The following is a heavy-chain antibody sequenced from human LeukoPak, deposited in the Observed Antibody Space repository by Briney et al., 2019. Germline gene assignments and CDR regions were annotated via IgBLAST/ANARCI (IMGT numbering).Heavy chain of an antibody. CDR1: GYTFTSYA. CDR3: ARDRLEEEGFGELFDY. D-gene: IGHD3-10*01. J-gene: IGHJ4*02. V-gene: IGHV1-3*01. CDR2: INAGNGNT. Sequence: GASVKVSCKASGYTFTSYAMHWVRQAPGQRLEWMGWINAGNGNTKYSQKFQGRVTITRDTSASTAYMELSSLRSEDTALYYCARDRLEEEGFGELFDYWGQGTLVTVSS.